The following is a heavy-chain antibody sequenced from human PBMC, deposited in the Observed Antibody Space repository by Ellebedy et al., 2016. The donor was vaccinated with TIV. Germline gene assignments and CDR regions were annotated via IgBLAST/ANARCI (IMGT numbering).Heavy chain of an antibody. J-gene: IGHJ5*02. D-gene: IGHD3-10*01. Sequence: GESLKISXAASGFTFTAYGMHWVRQAPGKGLEWVAIIWYHGRGENYADSVRGRFTISRDNSKNILYLQMNSLRPEDTAMYYCVTGPGSSIHYSWFAPWGQGTLVTVSS. CDR2: IWYHGRGE. CDR3: VTGPGSSIHYSWFAP. CDR1: GFTFTAYG. V-gene: IGHV3-33*01.